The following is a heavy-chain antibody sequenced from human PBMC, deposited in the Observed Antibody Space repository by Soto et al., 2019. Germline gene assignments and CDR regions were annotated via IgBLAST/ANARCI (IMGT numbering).Heavy chain of an antibody. CDR1: GGSISSGDYY. Sequence: SETLSLTCTVSGGSISSGDYYWSWIRQPPGKGLEWIGYIYYSGSTYYNPSLKSRVTISVGTSKNQFSLKLSSVTAADTAVYYCARESIAARSWFAPWGQGTLVTVSS. CDR2: IYYSGST. D-gene: IGHD6-6*01. CDR3: ARESIAARSWFAP. V-gene: IGHV4-30-4*01. J-gene: IGHJ5*02.